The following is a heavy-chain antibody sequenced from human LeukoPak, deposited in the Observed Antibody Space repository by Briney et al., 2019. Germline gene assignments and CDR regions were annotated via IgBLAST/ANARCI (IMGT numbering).Heavy chain of an antibody. CDR2: FDPEDGET. CDR3: ATGPSITMVRGVINPYYYYGMDV. CDR1: GYTLTELS. Sequence: ASVKVSGKVSGYTLTELSMHWVRQAPGKGLGWMGGFDPEDGETMYAQKFQGRVTMTEDTSTDTAYMELSSLRSEDTAVYYCATGPSITMVRGVINPYYYYGMDVWGKGTTVTVSS. D-gene: IGHD3-10*01. J-gene: IGHJ6*04. V-gene: IGHV1-24*01.